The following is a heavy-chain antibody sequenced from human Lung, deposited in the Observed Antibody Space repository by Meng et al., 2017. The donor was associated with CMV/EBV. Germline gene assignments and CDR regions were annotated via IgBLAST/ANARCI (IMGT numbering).Heavy chain of an antibody. J-gene: IGHJ6*02. V-gene: IGHV4-4*02. D-gene: IGHD3-16*01. Sequence: SXPXSFXCAVLGDSIISTGNWWSSVRQSPGKGLEWIGEIWRSGSTNYNPSLKSRLTMSIDTSKNQFSLKLTSVTAADTAVYYCVSSGGRNMLRSKGDFYGMDVWXQGTTVTVSS. CDR3: VSSGGRNMLRSKGDFYGMDV. CDR1: GDSIISTGNW. CDR2: IWRSGST.